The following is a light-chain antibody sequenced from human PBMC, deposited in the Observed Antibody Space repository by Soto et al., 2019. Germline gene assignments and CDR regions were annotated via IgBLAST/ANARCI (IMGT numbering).Light chain of an antibody. Sequence: QCVLTQPASVSGSPGQSITISCTGTSSDVGGYNYVSWYQQHPGKAPKLMIYDVSNRPSGVSNRFSGSKSGNTASLTISGLQAEDEADYYCSSYTSSSLDFYVFGTGTKVTVL. J-gene: IGLJ1*01. CDR1: SSDVGGYNY. CDR2: DVS. V-gene: IGLV2-14*01. CDR3: SSYTSSSLDFYV.